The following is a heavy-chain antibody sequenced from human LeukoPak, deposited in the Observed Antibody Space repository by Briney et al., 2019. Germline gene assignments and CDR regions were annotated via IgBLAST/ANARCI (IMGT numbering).Heavy chain of an antibody. Sequence: PGGSLRLSCAASGLTFSDVWMTWIRQAPGKGLEWVGRIKRKIDGETRDYGASVKGRCTISRDDSKNTLYLQMNSLKTEDTAVYYCTTGGYDILSGHYNDAFDIWGQGTTVTVSS. CDR2: IKRKIDGETR. J-gene: IGHJ3*02. D-gene: IGHD3-9*01. CDR1: GLTFSDVW. CDR3: TTGGYDILSGHYNDAFDI. V-gene: IGHV3-15*01.